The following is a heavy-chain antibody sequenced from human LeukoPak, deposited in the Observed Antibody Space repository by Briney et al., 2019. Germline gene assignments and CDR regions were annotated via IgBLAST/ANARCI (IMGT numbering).Heavy chain of an antibody. CDR3: ARGARGSSTT. J-gene: IGHJ5*02. D-gene: IGHD2-2*01. CDR2: INHSGST. CDR1: GGSFSGYY. V-gene: IGHV4-34*01. Sequence: SETLSLTCAVYGGSFSGYYWSWIRQPPGKGLEWIGEINHSGSTNYNPSLKSRVTISVDTSKNQFSLKLSSVTAADTAVCYCARGARGSSTTWGQGTLVTVSS.